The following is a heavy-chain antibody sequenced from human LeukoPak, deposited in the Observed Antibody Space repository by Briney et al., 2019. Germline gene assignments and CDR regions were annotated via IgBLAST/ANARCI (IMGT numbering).Heavy chain of an antibody. CDR2: IYTSGST. Sequence: SETLSLTCTVSGGSISSYYWSWIRQPAWKGLEWIGRIYTSGSTNYNPSLKSRVTMSVDTSKNQFSLKLGSVTAADTAVYYCARALSSDYGGNSWAFDIWGQGTMVTVSS. CDR3: ARALSSDYGGNSWAFDI. D-gene: IGHD4-23*01. J-gene: IGHJ3*02. V-gene: IGHV4-4*07. CDR1: GGSISSYY.